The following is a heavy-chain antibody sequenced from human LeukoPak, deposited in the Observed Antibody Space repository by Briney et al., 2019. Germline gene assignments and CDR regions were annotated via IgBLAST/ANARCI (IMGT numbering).Heavy chain of an antibody. CDR3: AKYDMGYCSSTSCPLFDY. J-gene: IGHJ4*02. CDR2: IKQDGSEK. V-gene: IGHV3-7*01. Sequence: GGSLRLSCAASGFTFSSYWMSWARQAPGKGLEWVTNIKQDGSEKYYVDSVKGRFTISRDNAKNSLYLQMNSLRAEDTAVYYCAKYDMGYCSSTSCPLFDYWGQGTLVTVSS. D-gene: IGHD2-2*01. CDR1: GFTFSSYW.